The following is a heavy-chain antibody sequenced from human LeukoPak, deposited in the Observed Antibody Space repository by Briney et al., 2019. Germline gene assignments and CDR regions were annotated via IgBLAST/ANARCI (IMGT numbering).Heavy chain of an antibody. Sequence: ASVKVSCKASGYTFTSYGISWVRQAPGQGLEWMGWISAYNGNTNYAQKPQGRVTMTTDTSTSTAYMELRSLRSDDTAVYFCARDDCSGGSCYLAYWGQGTLVTVSS. J-gene: IGHJ4*02. V-gene: IGHV1-18*01. CDR3: ARDDCSGGSCYLAY. CDR2: ISAYNGNT. CDR1: GYTFTSYG. D-gene: IGHD2-15*01.